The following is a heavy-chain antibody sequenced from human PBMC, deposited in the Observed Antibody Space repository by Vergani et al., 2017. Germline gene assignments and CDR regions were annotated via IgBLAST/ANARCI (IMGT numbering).Heavy chain of an antibody. CDR3: ARRYYYDSSGTIPY. V-gene: IGHV1-69*18. CDR1: GYTFSSYA. J-gene: IGHJ4*02. Sequence: QVQLVQSGAEVKKPGASVKVSCKASGYTFSSYAISWVRQAPGQGLEWMGRIIPIFGTANYAQKFQGRVTITADESTSTAYMGLSSLRSEDTAVYYCARRYYYDSSGTIPYWGQGTLVTVSS. CDR2: IIPIFGTA. D-gene: IGHD3-22*01.